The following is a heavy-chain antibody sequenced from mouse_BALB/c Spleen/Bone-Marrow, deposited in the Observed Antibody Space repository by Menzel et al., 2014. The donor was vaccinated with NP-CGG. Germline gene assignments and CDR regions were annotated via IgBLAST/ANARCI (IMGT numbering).Heavy chain of an antibody. Sequence: EVMLVESGGGLVKPGGSLKLSCAASGFTFSDYYMYWVRQNPEKRLEWVATINDGGSYTYYPDSVKGRFTISRDSAKNNLYLQMSSLKSEDTAMYYCARDGNFAMDYWGQGTSVTVSS. J-gene: IGHJ4*01. D-gene: IGHD2-1*01. CDR2: INDGGSYT. CDR3: ARDGNFAMDY. V-gene: IGHV5-4*02. CDR1: GFTFSDYY.